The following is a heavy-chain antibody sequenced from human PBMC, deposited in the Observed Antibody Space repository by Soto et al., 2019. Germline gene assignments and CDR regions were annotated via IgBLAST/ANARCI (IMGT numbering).Heavy chain of an antibody. CDR3: ARAKPYSSSWYHDY. CDR1: GGSFSGYY. J-gene: IGHJ4*02. D-gene: IGHD6-13*01. Sequence: QVQLQQWGAGLLKPSETLSLTCAVYGGSFSGYYWSWIRQPPGKGLEWIGEINHSGSTNYNPSLKSRVTLSVDTSKNQFSMKLSSVTAADTAVYYCARAKPYSSSWYHDYGGQATLATVSS. CDR2: INHSGST. V-gene: IGHV4-34*01.